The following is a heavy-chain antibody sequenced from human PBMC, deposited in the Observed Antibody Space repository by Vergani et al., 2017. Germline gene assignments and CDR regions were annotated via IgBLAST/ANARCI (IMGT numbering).Heavy chain of an antibody. D-gene: IGHD3-3*01. CDR2: ISAYNGNT. CDR3: AGQGYDFWSGSHYYYGMDV. CDR1: GYTFTSYG. Sequence: QVQLVQSGAEVKKPGASVKVSCKASGYTFTSYGISWVRQAPGQGLEWMGWISAYNGNTNYAQKLQGRVTMTTDTSTSTAYMELRSLRSDDTAVYYWAGQGYDFWSGSHYYYGMDVWGQGTTVTVSS. J-gene: IGHJ6*02. V-gene: IGHV1-18*01.